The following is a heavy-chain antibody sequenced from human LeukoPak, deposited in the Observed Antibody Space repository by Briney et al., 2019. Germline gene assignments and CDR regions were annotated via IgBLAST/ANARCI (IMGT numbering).Heavy chain of an antibody. CDR3: ARERGRGYSYSKGFDY. CDR2: IYYSGST. V-gene: IGHV4-59*01. CDR1: GGSISSYY. Sequence: PSETLSLTCTVSGGSISSYYWSWIRQPPGQGLEWIGYIYYSGSTNYNPSLKSRVTISVDTSKNQFSLKLSSVTAADTAVYYCARERGRGYSYSKGFDYWGQGTLVTVSS. D-gene: IGHD5-18*01. J-gene: IGHJ4*02.